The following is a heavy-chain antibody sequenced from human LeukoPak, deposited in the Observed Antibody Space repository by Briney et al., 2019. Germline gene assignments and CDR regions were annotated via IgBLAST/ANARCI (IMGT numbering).Heavy chain of an antibody. CDR2: IYYSGST. Sequence: SETLSLTCTVPGCSISSYFWGWIRRPPGKGLGRIGYIYYSGSTKYNPSLKSRVTISVDTAKNQFSLKLSSVTVADTAVYYCARHLSGYSYGFDYWGQGTLVTVSS. V-gene: IGHV4-59*08. D-gene: IGHD5-18*01. CDR1: GCSISSYF. J-gene: IGHJ4*02. CDR3: ARHLSGYSYGFDY.